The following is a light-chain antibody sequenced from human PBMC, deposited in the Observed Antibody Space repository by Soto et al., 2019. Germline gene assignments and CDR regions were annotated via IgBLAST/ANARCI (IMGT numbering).Light chain of an antibody. CDR2: ETD. CDR3: GTWDSSLRVCH. CDR1: GSNIGKNY. V-gene: IGLV1-51*02. Sequence: QSVLTQPPSVSAAPGPKVTISCSGSGSNIGKNYVSWYLQLPGTAPKLLIYETDRRPSGIPDRFSGTKSGTSASLGITGLQTGDEAAYDCGTWDSSLRVCHFGVGTQLTAL. J-gene: IGLJ7*02.